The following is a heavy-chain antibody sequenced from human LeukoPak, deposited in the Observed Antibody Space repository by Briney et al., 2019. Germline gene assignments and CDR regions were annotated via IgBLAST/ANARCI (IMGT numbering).Heavy chain of an antibody. Sequence: GGSLRLSCAASGFTFSSYAMHWVRQAPGKGLEWVAVISYDGSNKYYADSVKGRFTISRDNSKNTLYLQMNSPRAEDTAVYYCAREAYYGSGSYNYWGQGTLVTVSS. CDR1: GFTFSSYA. CDR3: AREAYYGSGSYNY. J-gene: IGHJ4*02. CDR2: ISYDGSNK. D-gene: IGHD3-10*01. V-gene: IGHV3-30-3*01.